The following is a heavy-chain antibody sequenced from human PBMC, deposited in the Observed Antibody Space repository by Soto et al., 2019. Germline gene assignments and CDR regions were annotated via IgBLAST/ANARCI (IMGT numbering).Heavy chain of an antibody. CDR1: GFTFSSYA. Sequence: EVQLLQSGGVLVQPGWPLRLSCAASGFTFSSYAMSWVRQAPGKGLEGVAAVVRGGSPTYYPDSVRGRFTISRDDSKNTVYLQMSSLRAEDTATYYCAKEIRTSTGVADYWGQGTLVTVSS. CDR3: AKEIRTSTGVADY. D-gene: IGHD6-19*01. J-gene: IGHJ4*02. V-gene: IGHV3-23*01. CDR2: VVRGGSPT.